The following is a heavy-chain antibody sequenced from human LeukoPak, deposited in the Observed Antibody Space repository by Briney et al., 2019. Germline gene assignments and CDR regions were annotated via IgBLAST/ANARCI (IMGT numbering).Heavy chain of an antibody. Sequence: ETLCLTCTVSGGSISSSSHYWGWIRQPPGKGQEWIGIIYYSGSTSYNPSLKSRVTISVDTSKNQFSLKLSSVTVADTAVYYCARRDGAWAFDYWGQGTLVTVSS. D-gene: IGHD2-21*02. J-gene: IGHJ4*02. V-gene: IGHV4-39*01. CDR1: GGSISSSSHY. CDR3: ARRDGAWAFDY. CDR2: IYYSGST.